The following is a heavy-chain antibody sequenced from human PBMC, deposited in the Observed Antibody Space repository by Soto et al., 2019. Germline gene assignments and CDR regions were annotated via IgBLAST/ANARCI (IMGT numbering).Heavy chain of an antibody. V-gene: IGHV2-5*05. CDR1: GFSLSTSGVG. J-gene: IGHJ5*02. Sequence: QITLKESGPTLVKPTQTLTLTCTFSGFSLSTSGVGVGWIRQPPGKALEWLALIYWDDDERHDPSLNSRLTLTKDTSKNQVVLTITNMDPVDTATYYCAHRASRGWLSVYNWFDAWGQGTLVTVSS. D-gene: IGHD2-8*01. CDR2: IYWDDDE. CDR3: AHRASRGWLSVYNWFDA.